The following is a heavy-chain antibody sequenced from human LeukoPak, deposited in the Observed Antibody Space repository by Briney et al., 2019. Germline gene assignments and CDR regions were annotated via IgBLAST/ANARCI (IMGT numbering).Heavy chain of an antibody. J-gene: IGHJ4*02. CDR1: GFTFSSYG. D-gene: IGHD2-2*01. Sequence: PGGSLRLSCAASGFTFSSYGMHWVRQAPGKGLEWVAFIRYDGSNKYYADSVKGRFTISRDNSKNTLYPQMNSLRAEDTAVYYCAKEPAASVFGYFDYWGQGTLVTVSS. CDR2: IRYDGSNK. V-gene: IGHV3-30*02. CDR3: AKEPAASVFGYFDY.